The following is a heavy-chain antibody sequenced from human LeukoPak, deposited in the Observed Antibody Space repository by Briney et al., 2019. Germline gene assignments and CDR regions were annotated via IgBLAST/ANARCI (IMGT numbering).Heavy chain of an antibody. CDR2: ISDSGGST. Sequence: GGFLRLSCAASGFTFSSYAMSWVRQAPGKGLEWVSAISDSGGSTYYADSVKGRFTISRDNSKNTLSLQMNSLRAEDTAVYYCAKMGMDTIFGVAPVYYWGQGALVTVSS. J-gene: IGHJ4*02. CDR3: AKMGMDTIFGVAPVYY. D-gene: IGHD3-3*01. CDR1: GFTFSSYA. V-gene: IGHV3-23*01.